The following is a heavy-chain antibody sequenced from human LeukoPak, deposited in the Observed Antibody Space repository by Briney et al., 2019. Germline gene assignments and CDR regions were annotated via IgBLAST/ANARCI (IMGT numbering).Heavy chain of an antibody. J-gene: IGHJ4*02. CDR3: ARDRRRDSSSWYYFDY. V-gene: IGHV4-59*01. CDR1: GGSFSSYY. CDR2: IYYSGST. D-gene: IGHD6-13*01. Sequence: SETLSLTCTASGGSFSSYYWSWIRQPPGKGLEWIGYIYYSGSTNYNPSLKIRVTISVDTSKNQFSLKLSSVTAADTAVYYCARDRRRDSSSWYYFDYWGQGTLVTVSS.